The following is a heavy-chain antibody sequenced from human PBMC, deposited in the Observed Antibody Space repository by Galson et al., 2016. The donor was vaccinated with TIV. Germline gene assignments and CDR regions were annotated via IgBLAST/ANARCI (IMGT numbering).Heavy chain of an antibody. D-gene: IGHD5-12*01. J-gene: IGHJ4*02. CDR1: GYIFTTYY. CDR3: SREKYSGFGF. V-gene: IGHV1-46*01. Sequence: QSGAEVKKPGESLKISCKASGYIFTTYYIHWVRQAPGQGLEWMGMLNPSGFTTSYAEKFQDRVTMSMDTSTSTFYMELSSLTSEDTAIYYCSREKYSGFGFWGQGTLVTVSS. CDR2: LNPSGFTT.